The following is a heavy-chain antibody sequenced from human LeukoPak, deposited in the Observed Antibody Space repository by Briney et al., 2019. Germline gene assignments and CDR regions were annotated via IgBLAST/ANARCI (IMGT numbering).Heavy chain of an antibody. Sequence: ASVKVSCKASGGTFSSYAISWVRQAPGQGLEWMGGIIPIFGTANYAQKFQGRVTITTDESTSTAYMELSSLRSDDTAVYYCATAGYYYDSSGYYSYDYWGQGTLVTVSS. D-gene: IGHD3-22*01. CDR1: GGTFSSYA. CDR3: ATAGYYYDSSGYYSYDY. CDR2: IIPIFGTA. J-gene: IGHJ4*02. V-gene: IGHV1-69*05.